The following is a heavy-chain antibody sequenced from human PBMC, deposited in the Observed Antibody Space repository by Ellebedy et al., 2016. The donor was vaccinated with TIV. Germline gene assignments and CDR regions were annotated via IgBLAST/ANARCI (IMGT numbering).Heavy chain of an antibody. J-gene: IGHJ4*02. CDR1: GGTFSSYA. V-gene: IGHV1-69*06. CDR3: ARDDAGTASFDY. D-gene: IGHD1-7*01. CDR2: IIPIFGTA. Sequence: AASVKVSCKASGGTFSSYAISWVRQAPGQGLEWMGGIIPIFGTANYAQKFQGRVTITADKSTSTAYMELSGLRSEDTAVYYCARDDAGTASFDYWGQGTLVTVSS.